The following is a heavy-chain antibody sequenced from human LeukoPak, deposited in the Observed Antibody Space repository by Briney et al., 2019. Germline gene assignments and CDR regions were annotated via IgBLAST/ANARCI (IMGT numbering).Heavy chain of an antibody. CDR3: ASTPLLRYFDRTFDY. V-gene: IGHV3-11*01. D-gene: IGHD3-9*01. CDR2: ISSSGSTI. J-gene: IGHJ4*02. Sequence: GGSLRLSCAASGFTFSDYYMSWIRQAPGKGLEWVSYISSSGSTIYYADSVKGRFTISRDNAKNSLYLQMNSLRAEDTAVYYCASTPLLRYFDRTFDYWGQGTLVTVPS. CDR1: GFTFSDYY.